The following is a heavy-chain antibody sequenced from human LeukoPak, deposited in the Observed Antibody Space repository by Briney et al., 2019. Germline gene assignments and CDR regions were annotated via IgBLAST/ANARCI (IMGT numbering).Heavy chain of an antibody. Sequence: ASVKVSCKASGYTFTSYGVSWVRQAPGQGLEWMGLISVYNDNTNYAQKLQGRVTMTTDTSTSTAYMELRSLRSDDTAVYYCAIGGYYYDSSGYYRKKSFDYWGQGTLVTVSS. CDR2: ISVYNDNT. CDR3: AIGGYYYDSSGYYRKKSFDY. V-gene: IGHV1-18*01. D-gene: IGHD3-22*01. J-gene: IGHJ4*02. CDR1: GYTFTSYG.